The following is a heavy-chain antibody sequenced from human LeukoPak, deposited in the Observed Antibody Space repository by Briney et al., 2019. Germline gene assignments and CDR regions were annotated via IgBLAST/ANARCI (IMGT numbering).Heavy chain of an antibody. V-gene: IGHV1-2*02. J-gene: IGHJ5*02. D-gene: IGHD5-12*01. CDR2: INPNSGGT. CDR1: GYTFTDFY. CDR3: ARGRSDSGYVEDWFDP. Sequence: ASVKVSCKASGYTFTDFYIHWVRQAPGQGLEWMGWINPNSGGTNYAQKFQGRVTMTRDTSISTAYMDASRLRSDDTAVYYCARGRSDSGYVEDWFDPWGQGTLVTVSS.